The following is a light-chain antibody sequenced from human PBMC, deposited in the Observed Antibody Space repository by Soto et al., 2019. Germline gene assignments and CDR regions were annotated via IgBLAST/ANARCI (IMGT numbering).Light chain of an antibody. J-gene: IGKJ5*01. V-gene: IGKV4-1*01. Sequence: DMVLTHSPYSLSVALGGRATIKFKSSQSVLYSSNGKNYLAWYQQKPGQPPNLLIYWASTRKSGVPDRFSGSGSGTEFTLTISSLQSEDFAVYYCQQYNNWPITFGQGTRLEI. CDR1: QSVLYSSNGKNY. CDR3: QQYNNWPIT. CDR2: WAS.